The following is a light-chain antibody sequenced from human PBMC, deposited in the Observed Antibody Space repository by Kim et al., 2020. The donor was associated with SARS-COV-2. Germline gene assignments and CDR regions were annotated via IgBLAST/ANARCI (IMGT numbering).Light chain of an antibody. CDR2: QDS. CDR1: KLGDKY. V-gene: IGLV3-1*01. CDR3: QAWDSSVV. Sequence: CVSTGQTASITCSGDKLGDKYACWYQQKPGQSPVLVIYQDSKRPSGIPERFSGSNSGNTATLTISGTQAMDEADYYCQAWDSSVVFGGGTQLTVL. J-gene: IGLJ2*01.